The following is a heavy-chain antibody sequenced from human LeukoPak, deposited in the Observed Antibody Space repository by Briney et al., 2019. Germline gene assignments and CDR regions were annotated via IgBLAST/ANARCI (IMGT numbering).Heavy chain of an antibody. CDR1: GFTFSSYW. CDR2: INSDGSGT. CDR3: ARGVGYCSSTSCYLWFDP. D-gene: IGHD2-2*01. J-gene: IGHJ5*02. Sequence: SGGSLRLSCAASGFTFSSYWMHWVRQAPGKGLVWVTRINSDGSGTSYADSVKGRFTISRDNAKNTLYLQMNSLRAEDTVVYYCARGVGYCSSTSCYLWFDPWGQGTLVTVSS. V-gene: IGHV3-74*01.